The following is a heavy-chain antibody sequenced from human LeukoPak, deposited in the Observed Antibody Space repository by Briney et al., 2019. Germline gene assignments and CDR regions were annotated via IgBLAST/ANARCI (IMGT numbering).Heavy chain of an antibody. CDR3: ASWSGKFDY. Sequence: SETLSLTCTVSGGSISSSSYYWGWIRQPPGKGLEWIGSIYYSGSTYYNPSLKSRVTISVDTSKNQFSLKLSSVTAADTAVYYCASWSGKFDYWGQGTLVTVSS. J-gene: IGHJ4*02. CDR2: IYYSGST. CDR1: GGSISSSSYY. D-gene: IGHD1-14*01. V-gene: IGHV4-39*07.